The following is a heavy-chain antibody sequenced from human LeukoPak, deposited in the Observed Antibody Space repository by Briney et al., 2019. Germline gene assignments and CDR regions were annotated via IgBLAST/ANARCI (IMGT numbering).Heavy chain of an antibody. CDR3: ARDSTPIYCSSTSCYSRGGNWFDP. D-gene: IGHD2-2*01. Sequence: SVKVSCKASGGAFSSYAISWVRQAPGQGLEWMGGIIPIFGTANYAQKFQGRVTITADESTSTAYMELSSLRSEDTAVYYCARDSTPIYCSSTSCYSRGGNWFDPWGQGTLVTVSS. CDR1: GGAFSSYA. V-gene: IGHV1-69*13. CDR2: IIPIFGTA. J-gene: IGHJ5*02.